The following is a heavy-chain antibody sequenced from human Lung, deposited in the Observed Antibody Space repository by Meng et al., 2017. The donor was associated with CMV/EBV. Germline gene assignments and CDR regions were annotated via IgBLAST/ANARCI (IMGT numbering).Heavy chain of an antibody. D-gene: IGHD4-17*01. J-gene: IGHJ4*01. Sequence: GGSXRLXCAASGFTFSRYWMHWARQAPGKGLVWVSRINNDESRKTYADSVKGRFTISRDSAKNTLYLQMNSLRAEDTAVYYCARERFDYGDYGLDYWGKGTXVPVAS. CDR2: INNDESRK. CDR1: GFTFSRYW. V-gene: IGHV3-74*01. CDR3: ARERFDYGDYGLDY.